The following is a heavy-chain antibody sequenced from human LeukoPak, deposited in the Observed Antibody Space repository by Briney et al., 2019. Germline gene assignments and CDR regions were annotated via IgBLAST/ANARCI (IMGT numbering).Heavy chain of an antibody. CDR2: ISGSGSTI. J-gene: IGHJ4*02. V-gene: IGHV3-23*01. CDR1: GFTFSNFA. D-gene: IGHD6-19*01. Sequence: PGGSLRLSCAASGFTFSNFAMSWVRQAPGKGLEWVSAISGSGSTIYYADSVKGRFTISRDNAKNSLYLQMNSLRAEDTAVYFCAREGQWLIFDYWGQGTLVTVSS. CDR3: AREGQWLIFDY.